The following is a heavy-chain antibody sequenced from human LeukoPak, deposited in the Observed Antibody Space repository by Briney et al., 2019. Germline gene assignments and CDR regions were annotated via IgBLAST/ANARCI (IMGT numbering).Heavy chain of an antibody. CDR3: ARTPLRGATFFTSYPNWFDT. D-gene: IGHD3-10*01. V-gene: IGHV4-39*01. Sequence: SETLSLTCTVSGGSIRSSSYYWGWIRQPPGKGLEWIGSIYYSGSTYYNPSLKSRVTISVDTSKNQFSLKLSSVTAADTAVYYCARTPLRGATFFTSYPNWFDTWGQGTLVTVSS. CDR2: IYYSGST. J-gene: IGHJ5*02. CDR1: GGSIRSSSYY.